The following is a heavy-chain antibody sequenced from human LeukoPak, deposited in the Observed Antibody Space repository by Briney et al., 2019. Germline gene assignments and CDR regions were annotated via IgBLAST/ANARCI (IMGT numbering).Heavy chain of an antibody. CDR3: ATASSNCRSTSCLLNWFHP. CDR1: GGSFSGYY. J-gene: IGHJ5*02. V-gene: IGHV4-34*01. CDR2: INHSGST. Sequence: SETLSLTCAVYGGSFSGYYWSWIRQPPGKGLEWIGEINHSGSTNYNPSLKSRVTISVDTSKNQFSLKLSSVTAADTAVYYCATASSNCRSTSCLLNWFHPWGQGTLVTVSS. D-gene: IGHD2-2*01.